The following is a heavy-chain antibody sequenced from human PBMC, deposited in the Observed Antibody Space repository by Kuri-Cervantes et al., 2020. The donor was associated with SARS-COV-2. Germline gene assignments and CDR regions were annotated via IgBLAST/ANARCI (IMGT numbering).Heavy chain of an antibody. CDR3: ARVSSGWYSRLFDY. CDR1: GESFSGHY. J-gene: IGHJ4*02. D-gene: IGHD6-19*01. CDR2: INHSGST. V-gene: IGHV4-34*01. Sequence: SETLSLTCAVYGESFSGHYWTWIRQPPGKGLEWIGEINHSGSTNYNPSLKSRVTISVDTSKNQFSLKLSSVTAADTAVYYCARVSSGWYSRLFDYWGQGTLVTVSS.